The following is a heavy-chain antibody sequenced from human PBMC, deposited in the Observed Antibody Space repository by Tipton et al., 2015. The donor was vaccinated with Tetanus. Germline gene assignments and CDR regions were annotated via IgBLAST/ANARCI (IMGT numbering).Heavy chain of an antibody. Sequence: QLVQSGAEAKKPGASVKVSCKASGYTFTSYYMHWVRQAPGQGLEWMGIINPSGGSTSCAQKFQGRVTMTRDTSTSTVYMELSSLRSEDTAVYYCARDWGPNLYCSGGSCYGPWGQGTLVTVSS. CDR1: GYTFTSYY. D-gene: IGHD2-15*01. CDR2: INPSGGST. J-gene: IGHJ5*02. V-gene: IGHV1-46*03. CDR3: ARDWGPNLYCSGGSCYGP.